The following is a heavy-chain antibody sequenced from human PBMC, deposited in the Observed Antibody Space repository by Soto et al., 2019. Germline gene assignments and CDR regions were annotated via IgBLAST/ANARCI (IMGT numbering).Heavy chain of an antibody. CDR3: ASPMNCSGGSCYFSYCAY. Sequence: QVQLVQSGAEVKKPGSSVKVSCKASGGTFSSYSISWVRQAPGQGLEWMGRIIPILGLANYAQKFQGRVKITADKSSSPVYMDLSSLRSEDTAVYYCASPMNCSGGSCYFSYCAYWGQGTLVTVSS. J-gene: IGHJ4*02. CDR2: IIPILGLA. V-gene: IGHV1-69*02. D-gene: IGHD2-15*01. CDR1: GGTFSSYS.